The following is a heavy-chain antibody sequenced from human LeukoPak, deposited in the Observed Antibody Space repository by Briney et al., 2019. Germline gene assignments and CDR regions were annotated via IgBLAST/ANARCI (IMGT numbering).Heavy chain of an antibody. CDR2: INSDGGST. Sequence: PTGVSLRRSCAASGFTFSSEWMHRVRQAPGRGLVWISHINSDGGSTHYGDSVKGRFTVSRDNAKNTLYLQMNSLRAEDTAVYYCARDLPRTSGPWGQGTLVTVSS. D-gene: IGHD3-10*01. CDR1: GFTFSSEW. V-gene: IGHV3-74*01. CDR3: ARDLPRTSGP. J-gene: IGHJ5*02.